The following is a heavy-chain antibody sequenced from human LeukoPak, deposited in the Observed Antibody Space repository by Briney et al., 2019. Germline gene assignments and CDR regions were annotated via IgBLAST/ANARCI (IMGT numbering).Heavy chain of an antibody. CDR1: GFTFSSYA. CDR3: AKTIGRMGDFDY. Sequence: GGSLRLSCAASGFTFSSYAMTWVRQAPGKGLEWVSAIGGSGGSTYYADSVKGRFTISRDNSKNTLYLQMNSLRAEDTAVYYCAKTIGRMGDFDYWGQGTLVTVSS. D-gene: IGHD1-26*01. J-gene: IGHJ4*02. V-gene: IGHV3-23*01. CDR2: IGGSGGST.